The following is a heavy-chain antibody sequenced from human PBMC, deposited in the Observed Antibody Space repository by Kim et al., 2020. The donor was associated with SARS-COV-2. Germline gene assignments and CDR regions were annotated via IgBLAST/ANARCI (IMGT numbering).Heavy chain of an antibody. D-gene: IGHD3-3*01. CDR1: GESISSNIW. V-gene: IGHV4-4*02. Sequence: SETLSLTCAVSGESISSNIWWSWVRQPPGKGLEWIGEIFHSGSTNYNPSVKSRVTISLDKSKNQFSLRLNSVTAADTAVYYCARSATKTTFGVVPTEYWGQGTLVTVSS. CDR3: ARSATKTTFGVVPTEY. CDR2: IFHSGST. J-gene: IGHJ4*02.